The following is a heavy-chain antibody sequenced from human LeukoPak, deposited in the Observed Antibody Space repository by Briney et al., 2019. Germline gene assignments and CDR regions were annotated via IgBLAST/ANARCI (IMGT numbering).Heavy chain of an antibody. J-gene: IGHJ4*02. CDR3: AKGGAQWELPYEVGPFDY. CDR1: GFTFSSYG. D-gene: IGHD1-26*01. Sequence: PGGSLRLSCAASGFTFSSYGMHWVRQAPGKGLEWVAVISYDGSNKYYADSVKGRFTISRDNSKNTLYLQMNSLRAEDTAVYYCAKGGAQWELPYEVGPFDYWGQGTLVTVSS. V-gene: IGHV3-30*18. CDR2: ISYDGSNK.